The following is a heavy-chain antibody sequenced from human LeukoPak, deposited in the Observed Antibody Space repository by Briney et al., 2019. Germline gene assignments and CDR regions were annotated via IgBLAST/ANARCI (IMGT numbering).Heavy chain of an antibody. CDR1: GYSFTIYW. Sequence: GESLKISSKGSGYSFTIYWIGWVREMRGKGLEWMGIIYPGDSDTRYSPSFQGQVTISADKSISTAYLQWSSLKASDTAMYYCATRISTSYYYDMGVWGKGTAVTVSS. V-gene: IGHV5-51*01. D-gene: IGHD2/OR15-2a*01. CDR2: IYPGDSDT. CDR3: ATRISTSYYYDMGV. J-gene: IGHJ6*03.